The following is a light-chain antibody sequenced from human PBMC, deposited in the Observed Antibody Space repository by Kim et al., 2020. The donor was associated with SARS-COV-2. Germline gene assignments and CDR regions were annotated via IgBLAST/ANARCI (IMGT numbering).Light chain of an antibody. CDR1: QSVSSNY. CDR2: GAS. V-gene: IGKV3-20*01. Sequence: EIVLTQSPGPLSLSPGERATLSCRASQSVSSNYLGWYQQTPGQAPRLLIYGASSRAAGIPDRFSGSGSGTDFTLTISRLEPEDFAVYYCQQYGGSPLTFGGGTKVDIK. J-gene: IGKJ4*01. CDR3: QQYGGSPLT.